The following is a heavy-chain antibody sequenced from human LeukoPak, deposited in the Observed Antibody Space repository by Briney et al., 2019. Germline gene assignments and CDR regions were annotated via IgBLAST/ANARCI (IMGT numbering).Heavy chain of an antibody. J-gene: IGHJ4*02. D-gene: IGHD3-10*01. CDR1: GYTFTSYA. Sequence: ASVKVSCKTSGYTFTSYAMNWVRQAPGQGLEWMGWINTNTGNPTYAQGFTGRFVFSSDTSVSTAYLQISSLKAEDTAVYYCARDMVRGRVDYWGQGTLVTVSS. CDR3: ARDMVRGRVDY. V-gene: IGHV7-4-1*02. CDR2: INTNTGNP.